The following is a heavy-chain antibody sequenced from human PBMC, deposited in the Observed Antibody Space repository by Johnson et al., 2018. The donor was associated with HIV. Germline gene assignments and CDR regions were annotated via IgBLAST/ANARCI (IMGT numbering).Heavy chain of an antibody. V-gene: IGHV3-20*03. Sequence: WVSGINWNGGSTGYADSAKGRFTISRDNAKNFLYLQMNSLRAEDTAVYYCARDDAFDIWGQGTMVTVSS. CDR2: INWNGGST. CDR3: ARDDAFDI. J-gene: IGHJ3*02.